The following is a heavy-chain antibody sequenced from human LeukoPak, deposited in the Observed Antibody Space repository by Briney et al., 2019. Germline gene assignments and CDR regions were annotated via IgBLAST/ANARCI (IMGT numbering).Heavy chain of an antibody. V-gene: IGHV3-48*01. J-gene: IGHJ3*02. Sequence: PGGSLRLSCAASGFTFSSYSMNWVRQAPGKGLEWVSYISSSSSTIYYADSVKGRFTISRDNAKNSLYLQTNSLSAEATAVYSCARDSSSGDDAFDIWGQGTMVTVSS. CDR1: GFTFSSYS. CDR2: ISSSSSTI. CDR3: ARDSSSGDDAFDI. D-gene: IGHD3-22*01.